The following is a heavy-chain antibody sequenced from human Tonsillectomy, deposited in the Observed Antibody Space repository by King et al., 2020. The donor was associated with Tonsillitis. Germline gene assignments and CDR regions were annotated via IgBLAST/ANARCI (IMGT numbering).Heavy chain of an antibody. CDR1: GGSFSGYY. V-gene: IGHV4-34*01. CDR3: ARGGGTIFGVIVADSYYYYMDV. D-gene: IGHD3-3*01. Sequence: VQLQQWGARLLKPSETLSLTCAVYGGSFSGYYWTWIRQPPGKGLEWIGEINHSGSTNYNPSLKSRVTMSVDTSKNQFSLTLSSLTAADTAVYYCARGGGTIFGVIVADSYYYYMDVWGKGTTVTVSS. J-gene: IGHJ6*03. CDR2: INHSGST.